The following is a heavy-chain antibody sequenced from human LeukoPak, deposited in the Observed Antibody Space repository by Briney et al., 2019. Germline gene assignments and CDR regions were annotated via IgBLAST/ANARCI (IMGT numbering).Heavy chain of an antibody. V-gene: IGHV4-34*01. D-gene: IGHD1-26*01. J-gene: IGHJ4*02. CDR2: INHSGST. CDR1: GGSFSGYY. Sequence: SETLSLTCAVYGGSFSGYYWSWIRQPPGKGLEWSGEINHSGSTNYNPSLKRRVTISVDTSKNKFSLKLSSVTAADTAVYYCARGVWGVFDYWGQGTLVTVSS. CDR3: ARGVWGVFDY.